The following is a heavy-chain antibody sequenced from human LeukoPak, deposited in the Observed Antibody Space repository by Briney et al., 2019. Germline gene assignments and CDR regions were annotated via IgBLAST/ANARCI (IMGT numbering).Heavy chain of an antibody. CDR3: AKDKWIQLWRLVNY. Sequence: GGSLRLSCAASGFTVSSNYMSWVRQAPGKGLEWVSVIYSGGSTYYADSVKGRFTISRDNSKNTLYLQMNSLRAEDTAVYYCAKDKWIQLWRLVNYWGQGTLVTVSS. CDR2: IYSGGST. J-gene: IGHJ4*02. D-gene: IGHD5-18*01. CDR1: GFTVSSNY. V-gene: IGHV3-53*01.